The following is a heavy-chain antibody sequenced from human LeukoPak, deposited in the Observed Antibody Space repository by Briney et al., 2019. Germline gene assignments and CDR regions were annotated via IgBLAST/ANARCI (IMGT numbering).Heavy chain of an antibody. V-gene: IGHV3-7*03. D-gene: IGHD2-15*01. CDR3: ARESGDFDY. J-gene: IGHJ4*02. CDR2: IKEGGSEK. CDR1: GFTFTNYW. Sequence: GGSLRLSCAASGFTFTNYWMSWVRQAPGKGLEWVASIKEGGSEKYYVDSVKGRFTISRDNAKNSLYLQMNSLRAEDTAVYYCARESGDFDYWGQGTLVTVSS.